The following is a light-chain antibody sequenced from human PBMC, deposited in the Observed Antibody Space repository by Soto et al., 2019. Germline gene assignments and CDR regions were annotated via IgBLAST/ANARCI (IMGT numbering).Light chain of an antibody. CDR1: QGISSY. CDR3: QQYYSFPPT. CDR2: AAS. J-gene: IGKJ1*01. V-gene: IGKV1-8*01. Sequence: AIQMTHSPSSLSASVGDRVTITCRASQGISSYLAWYQQKPGKAPELLIYAASTLQSGVPSRFSGSGSGTDFTLTISCLQSEDFATYYCQQYYSFPPTFGQGTKVDIK.